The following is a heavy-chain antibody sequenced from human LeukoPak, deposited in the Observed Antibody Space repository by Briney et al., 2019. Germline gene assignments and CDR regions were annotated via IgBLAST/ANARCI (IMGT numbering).Heavy chain of an antibody. CDR2: IPYDGSNK. CDR1: GFTFDDYA. V-gene: IGHV3-30*02. J-gene: IGHJ4*02. D-gene: IGHD3-16*01. CDR3: AKDWGGFDY. Sequence: PGGSLRLSCAASGFTFDDYAMHWVRQAPGKGLEWVAFIPYDGSNKYYADSVKGRFTISRDNSKNTLYLQMNSLRAEDTAVYYCAKDWGGFDYWGQGTLVTVSS.